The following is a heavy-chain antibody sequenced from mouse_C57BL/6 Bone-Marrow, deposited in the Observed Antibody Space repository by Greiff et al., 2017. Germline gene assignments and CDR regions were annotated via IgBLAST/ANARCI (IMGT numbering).Heavy chain of an antibody. Sequence: VQLQQSGAELVRPGASVKLSCTASGFNIKDDYMHWVKQRPEQGLEWIGWIDPENGDTEYASKFQGKATITADTSSTTAYLQLSSLTSEDTAVYYCTTDYYGSSYPYGYFDVWGTGTTVTVSS. CDR2: IDPENGDT. CDR3: TTDYYGSSYPYGYFDV. J-gene: IGHJ1*03. CDR1: GFNIKDDY. V-gene: IGHV14-4*01. D-gene: IGHD1-1*01.